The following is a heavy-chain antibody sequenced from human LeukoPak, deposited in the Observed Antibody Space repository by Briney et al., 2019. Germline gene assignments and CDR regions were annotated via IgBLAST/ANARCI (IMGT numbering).Heavy chain of an antibody. V-gene: IGHV3-30*03. CDR3: AREGYDFWSGRRDAQAETDY. D-gene: IGHD3-3*01. CDR2: ISYDGSNK. CDR1: GFTFSSYG. J-gene: IGHJ4*02. Sequence: GRSLRLSCAASGFTFSSYGMHWVRQAPGKGLEWVAVISYDGSNKYYADSVKGRFTISRDNSKNTLYLQMNSLRAEDTAVYYCAREGYDFWSGRRDAQAETDYRGQGTLVTVSS.